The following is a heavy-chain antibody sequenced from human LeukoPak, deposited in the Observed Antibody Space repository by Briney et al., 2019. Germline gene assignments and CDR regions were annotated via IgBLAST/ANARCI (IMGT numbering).Heavy chain of an antibody. D-gene: IGHD6-13*01. J-gene: IGHJ6*04. CDR1: GYTFTSYY. CDR2: INPSGGST. V-gene: IGHV1-46*01. Sequence: ASVKVSCKASGYTFTSYYMHWVRQAPGQGLEWMGIINPSGGSTSYAQKFQGRVTMTRDTSTSTAYMELSSLRSEDTAVYYCARDPGIAAAAPYYYYGMDVWGKGTTVTVSS. CDR3: ARDPGIAAAAPYYYYGMDV.